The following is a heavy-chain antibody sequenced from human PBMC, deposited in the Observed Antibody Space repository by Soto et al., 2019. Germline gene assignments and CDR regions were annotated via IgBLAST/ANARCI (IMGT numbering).Heavy chain of an antibody. V-gene: IGHV3-23*05. CDR2: IYINGST. CDR3: SGDPSGYDEGDWYHGVDV. D-gene: IGHD5-12*01. Sequence: PGGSLRLSCAASGFSLDDYAMHWVRQAPGKGLEWVSIIYINGSTDYADSVQGRFSVSRDIYKNTLFLQMNNLRAEDTAVYFCSGDPSGYDEGDWYHGVDVWGQGTTVTVSS. J-gene: IGHJ6*02. CDR1: GFSLDDYA.